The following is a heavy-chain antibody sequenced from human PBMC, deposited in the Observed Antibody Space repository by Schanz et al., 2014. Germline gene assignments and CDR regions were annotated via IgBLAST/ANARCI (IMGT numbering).Heavy chain of an antibody. CDR3: ATQQLGSHYLYGMDV. D-gene: IGHD6-13*01. Sequence: EVQLVESGGGLVQPGGSLRISCAASGFTFSTYAMSWVRQAPGKGLEWVSAINGNGGITYYADPVKGRFTISRDNSKNTLYLQMNSLKTEDTAVYYCATQQLGSHYLYGMDVWGQGTSGTVS. V-gene: IGHV3-23*04. CDR2: INGNGGIT. CDR1: GFTFSTYA. J-gene: IGHJ6*02.